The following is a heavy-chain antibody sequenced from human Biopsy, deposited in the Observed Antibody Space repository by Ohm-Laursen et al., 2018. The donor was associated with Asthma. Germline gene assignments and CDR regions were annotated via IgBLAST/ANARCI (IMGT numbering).Heavy chain of an antibody. D-gene: IGHD3-22*01. CDR3: ARQSGQDYDDTSAFDA. CDR2: VSSDGHDK. J-gene: IGHJ3*01. Sequence: SLRLSCAASGFVFSQCGMHWVRQGPGKGLEWVAHVSSDGHDKYYEDSVKGRFTISRDNSRNRLYLQINRLTVEDSAVYFCARQSGQDYDDTSAFDAWGQGTKVAVSS. V-gene: IGHV3-30*03. CDR1: GFVFSQCG.